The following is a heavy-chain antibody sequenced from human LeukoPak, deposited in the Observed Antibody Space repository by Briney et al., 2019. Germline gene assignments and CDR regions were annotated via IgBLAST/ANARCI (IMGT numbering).Heavy chain of an antibody. V-gene: IGHV4-39*01. CDR1: GGSISSSSYY. Sequence: SETLSLTCTVSGGSISSSSYYWGWIRQPPGKGLEWIGSIYYSGNTYYNPSLKSRVTISVDTSKNQFSLKLSSVTAADTAGYYRARHRGRWRYGSGTIWFDPWGQGTLVTVSS. J-gene: IGHJ5*02. CDR2: IYYSGNT. CDR3: ARHRGRWRYGSGTIWFDP. D-gene: IGHD3-10*01.